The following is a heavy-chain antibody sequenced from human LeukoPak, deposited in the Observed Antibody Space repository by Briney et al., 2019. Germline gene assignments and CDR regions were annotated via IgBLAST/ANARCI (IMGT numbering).Heavy chain of an antibody. CDR1: GLTFSGYD. V-gene: IGHV3-53*01. CDR3: AREVVPAAGYYYYGMDV. Sequence: GGSLRLSCAASGLTFSGYDMHWVRQAPGKGLEWVSVIYSGGSTYYADSVKGRFTISRDNSKNTLYLQMNSLRAEDTAVYYCAREVVPAAGYYYYGMDVWGQGTTVTVSS. J-gene: IGHJ6*02. CDR2: IYSGGST. D-gene: IGHD2-2*01.